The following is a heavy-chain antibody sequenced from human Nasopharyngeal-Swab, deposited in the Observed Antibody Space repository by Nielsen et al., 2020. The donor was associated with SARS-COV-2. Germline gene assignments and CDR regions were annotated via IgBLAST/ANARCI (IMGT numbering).Heavy chain of an antibody. J-gene: IGHJ5*02. Sequence: ASVKVSCKSSGYTFTNYAMNWVRQAPGQGLVWMGLVNTTTGTPTYAQGFTGRLVFSLDTSVSTAYLEISNLKPEDTAVYFCVRDVMSSSMINWFDPWGQGTLVTVSS. D-gene: IGHD3-22*01. V-gene: IGHV7-4-1*02. CDR2: VNTTTGTP. CDR3: VRDVMSSSMINWFDP. CDR1: GYTFTNYA.